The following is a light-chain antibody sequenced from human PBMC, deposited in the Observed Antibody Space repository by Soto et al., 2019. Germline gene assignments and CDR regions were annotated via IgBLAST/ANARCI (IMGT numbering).Light chain of an antibody. CDR1: QSIISW. CDR3: LQYNSYSPIT. V-gene: IGKV1-5*03. CDR2: KSS. Sequence: IQMTQSPSTLSASVGDRVTITCRASQSIISWLDWYQQKPGKAPNLLVYKSSSLEGGFPSRFSGSVSGTEFTLTVSSLQPDDCAIYYCLQYNSYSPITCGQGTRLELK. J-gene: IGKJ5*01.